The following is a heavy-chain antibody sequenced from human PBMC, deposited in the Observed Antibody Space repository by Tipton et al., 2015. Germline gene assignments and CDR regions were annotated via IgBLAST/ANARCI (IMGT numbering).Heavy chain of an antibody. CDR3: ASIPLRGQLWWGDAFDI. CDR2: VTWSGAAL. J-gene: IGHJ3*02. CDR1: GFSFEDYA. V-gene: IGHV3-9*01. Sequence: SLRLSCVGSGFSFEDYAMHWVRQRPGKGLEWVSGVTWSGAALGYGDSVTGRFTISRDNAKNSLYLQINSLRAEDTAMYYCASIPLRGQLWWGDAFDIWGQGTMVIVS. D-gene: IGHD5-18*01.